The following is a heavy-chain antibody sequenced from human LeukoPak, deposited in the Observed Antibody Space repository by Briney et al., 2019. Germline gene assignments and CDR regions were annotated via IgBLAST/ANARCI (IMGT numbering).Heavy chain of an antibody. CDR2: ISYDGSNK. D-gene: IGHD2-21*01. CDR1: GFTFSSYA. V-gene: IGHV3-30-3*01. CDR3: ARATGHIVVTDY. J-gene: IGHJ4*02. Sequence: GRSLRLSCAASGFTFSSYAMHWVRQAPGKGLEWVAVISYDGSNKYYADSVKGRFTISRDNTKNTLYLQMNSLRAEDTAVYYCARATGHIVVTDYWGQGTLVTVSS.